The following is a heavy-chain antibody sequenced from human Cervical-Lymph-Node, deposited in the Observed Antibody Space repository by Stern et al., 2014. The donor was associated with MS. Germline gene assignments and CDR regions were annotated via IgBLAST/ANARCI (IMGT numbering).Heavy chain of an antibody. J-gene: IGHJ4*02. D-gene: IGHD4-17*01. Sequence: VQLVQSGAEVRKPGSSVKVSCKVSGGTFSSYAIAWVRQAPGRGLEWMGAIIPILGAANYAQNFQGRVTITADESTSTAYMELSSLRSEDTAVYYCAMGDYGDYPFWGQGTLVTVSS. V-gene: IGHV1-69*01. CDR2: IIPILGAA. CDR1: GGTFSSYA. CDR3: AMGDYGDYPF.